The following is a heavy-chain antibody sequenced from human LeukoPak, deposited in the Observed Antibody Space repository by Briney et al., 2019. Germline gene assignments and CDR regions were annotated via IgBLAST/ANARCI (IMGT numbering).Heavy chain of an antibody. D-gene: IGHD6-6*01. Sequence: PGGSVRLSCEASGFTFSDYYMSWVRQAPGKGLEWVSYISSSGSTIYYADSVKGRFTISRDNAKNSLYLQMNSLRAEDTAVYYCAREGYSSSSPYYYYGMDVWGQGTTVSVSS. CDR1: GFTFSDYY. V-gene: IGHV3-11*01. J-gene: IGHJ6*02. CDR3: AREGYSSSSPYYYYGMDV. CDR2: ISSSGSTI.